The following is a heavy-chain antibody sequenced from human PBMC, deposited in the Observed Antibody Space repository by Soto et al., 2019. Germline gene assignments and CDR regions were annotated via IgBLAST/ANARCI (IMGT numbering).Heavy chain of an antibody. Sequence: ASVKVSCKASGYTFTSYGINWVRQAPGQGLEWMGWISAYNGNTNYAQKLQGRVTMTTDTSTSTAYMELRSLRSDDTAVYYCARDSRIAVAGAYDYWGQGTLVTVSS. CDR2: ISAYNGNT. J-gene: IGHJ4*02. D-gene: IGHD6-19*01. CDR3: ARDSRIAVAGAYDY. CDR1: GYTFTSYG. V-gene: IGHV1-18*04.